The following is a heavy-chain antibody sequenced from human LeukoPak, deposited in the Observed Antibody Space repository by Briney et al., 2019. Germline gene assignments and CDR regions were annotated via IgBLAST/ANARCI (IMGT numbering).Heavy chain of an antibody. CDR2: IYDSGTT. CDR3: ARPSHIQYSPYDAFDI. CDR1: GDSISSYY. D-gene: IGHD3-9*01. V-gene: IGHV4-59*01. Sequence: SETLSLTCTVSGDSISSYYWSWIRQPPGKGLEWIAYIYDSGTTNYNPSLKSRVTISVDTSKNQFSLKLNSVTAADTAVYYCARPSHIQYSPYDAFDIWGQGTMVTVSS. J-gene: IGHJ3*02.